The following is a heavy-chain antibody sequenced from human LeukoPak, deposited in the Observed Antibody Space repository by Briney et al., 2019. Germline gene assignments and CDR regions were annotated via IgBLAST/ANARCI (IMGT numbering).Heavy chain of an antibody. CDR1: GFTFSSYA. D-gene: IGHD1-26*01. J-gene: IGHJ5*01. CDR3: AGGAVGPGVADS. V-gene: IGHV3-30-3*01. CDR2: ISYDGSNK. Sequence: GGSLRLSCAASGFTFSSYAMHWVRQAPGKGLEWVAVISYDGSNKYYADSVKGRFTISRDNSKNTLYLQMDSLRAEDTAIYYCAGGAVGPGVADSWGQGTLVTVS.